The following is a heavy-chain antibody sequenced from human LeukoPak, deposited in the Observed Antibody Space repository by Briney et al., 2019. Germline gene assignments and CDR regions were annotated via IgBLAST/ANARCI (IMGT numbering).Heavy chain of an antibody. CDR1: GGSFSGYY. CDR3: ARAAPMYSSSWSLDY. Sequence: PSETLSLTCAVYGGSFSGYYWSWIRQPPGKGLEWIGEINHSGSTKYNPSLKSRVTISVDTSKNQFSLRLSSVTAADTAVYYCARAAPMYSSSWSLDYWGQGTLVTVSS. J-gene: IGHJ4*02. V-gene: IGHV4-34*01. CDR2: INHSGST. D-gene: IGHD6-13*01.